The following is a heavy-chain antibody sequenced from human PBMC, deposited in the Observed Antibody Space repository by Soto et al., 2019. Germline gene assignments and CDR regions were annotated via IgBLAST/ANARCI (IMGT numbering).Heavy chain of an antibody. V-gene: IGHV1-18*01. D-gene: IGHD4-17*01. CDR2: ISANNGNT. J-gene: IGHJ4*02. CDR1: GYTFINYG. CDR3: ARDDGDYGLDY. Sequence: QVQLVQSGAEVKKPGASVKVSCKASGYTFINYGINWVRQAPGQGLEWMGWISANNGNTKSAQNIQSRVTMTTDTSTSTAYMELRSLTSDDTAVYYCARDDGDYGLDYWGQGTLVTVSS.